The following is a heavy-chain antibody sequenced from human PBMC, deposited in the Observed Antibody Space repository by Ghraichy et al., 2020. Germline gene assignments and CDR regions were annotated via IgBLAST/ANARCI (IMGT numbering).Heavy chain of an antibody. CDR2: IKSKTDGGTI. J-gene: IGHJ4*02. V-gene: IGHV3-15*01. Sequence: LSLTCAASGFTFSNALMSWVRQAPGRGLEWVGRIKSKTDGGTIDHAAPVKGRFTISRDDSRNTLYLQMNSLRTEDTAVYYCTTSPDYWGQGTLVTVSS. CDR1: GFTFSNAL. CDR3: TTSPDY.